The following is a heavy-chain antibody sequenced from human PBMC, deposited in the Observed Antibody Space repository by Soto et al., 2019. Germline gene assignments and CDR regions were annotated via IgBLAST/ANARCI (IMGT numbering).Heavy chain of an antibody. CDR2: ISAYNGNT. J-gene: IGHJ5*02. CDR3: ARLYYYGSGRPNWFDP. D-gene: IGHD3-10*01. CDR1: GYTFTRYG. V-gene: IGHV1-18*01. Sequence: GASVKVSFKASGYTFTRYGISWVRQAPGQGLEWMGWISAYNGNTNYAQKLQGRVTMTTDTSTSTAYMELRSLRSDDTAVYYCARLYYYGSGRPNWFDPWGQGTLVTVSS.